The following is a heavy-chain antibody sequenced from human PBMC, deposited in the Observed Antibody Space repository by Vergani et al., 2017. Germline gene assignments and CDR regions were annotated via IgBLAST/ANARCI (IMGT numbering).Heavy chain of an antibody. CDR3: AAEGTHYYYYMDV. CDR2: VSTGTKSQ. J-gene: IGHJ6*03. V-gene: IGHV3-48*01. CDR1: GFDFSSYI. Sequence: QLVESGGGWVQPGGSLRLSCVVSGFDFSSYIMNWVRQAPGKGLEWVSFVSTGTKSQSYAESVKGRFTISRDNSKNTLYLQMNSLRAEDTAVYYCAAEGTHYYYYMDVWGKGTTVTVSS.